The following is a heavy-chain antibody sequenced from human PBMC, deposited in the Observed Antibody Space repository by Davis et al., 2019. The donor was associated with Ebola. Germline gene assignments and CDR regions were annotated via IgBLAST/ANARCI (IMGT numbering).Heavy chain of an antibody. J-gene: IGHJ4*02. CDR3: RSNFDY. CDR2: IKSKTQGATT. CDR1: GFSLSDAW. V-gene: IGHV3-15*01. Sequence: AGSLRLSCAASGFSLSDAWMSWVRQAPGKGLEWVGRIKSKTQGATTEYTAPVNGRFTISRDDSKNTLYLQMNSLKTEDTAVYYCRSNFDYWGQGTLVTVSS.